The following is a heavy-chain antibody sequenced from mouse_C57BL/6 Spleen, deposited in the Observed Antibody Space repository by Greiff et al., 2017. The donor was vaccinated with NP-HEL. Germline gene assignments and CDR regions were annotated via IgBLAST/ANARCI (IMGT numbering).Heavy chain of an antibody. CDR3: ARDSSGYWFAY. D-gene: IGHD3-2*02. CDR2: ISDGGSYT. V-gene: IGHV5-4*01. J-gene: IGHJ3*01. CDR1: GFTFSSYA. Sequence: DVKLVESGGGLVKPGGSLKLSCAASGFTFSSYAMSWVRQTPAKRLAWVATISDGGSYTYYPDNVKGRFTISRDNAKNNLYLQMSHLKSEDTAMYYCARDSSGYWFAYWGQGTLVTVSA.